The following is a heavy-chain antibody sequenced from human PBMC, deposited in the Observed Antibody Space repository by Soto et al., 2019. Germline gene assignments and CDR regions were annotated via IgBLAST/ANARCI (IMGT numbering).Heavy chain of an antibody. V-gene: IGHV3-53*01. CDR3: ARVRNNYGAAFDI. J-gene: IGHJ3*02. D-gene: IGHD4-17*01. CDR1: GFTVRSNY. Sequence: LRLSCAASGFTVRSNYMSWVRQAPGKGLEWVSVIYSGGSTYYADSVKGRFTISRDNSKNTLYLQMNSLRAEDTAVYYCARVRNNYGAAFDIRGQGTMVTVSS. CDR2: IYSGGST.